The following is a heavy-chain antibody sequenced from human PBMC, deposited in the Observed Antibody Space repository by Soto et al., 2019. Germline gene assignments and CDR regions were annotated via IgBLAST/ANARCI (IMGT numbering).Heavy chain of an antibody. J-gene: IGHJ5*02. CDR3: AKVQYSGYVRNWFEP. V-gene: IGHV3-23*01. CDR2: ISGSGGST. D-gene: IGHD5-12*01. Sequence: GGSLRLSCAASGFTFSSYAMSWVRQAPGKGLEWVSAISGSGGSTYYADSVRGRFTISRDNSKNTLYLQMNSLRAEDTAVYYCAKVQYSGYVRNWFEPWGQGTLVTVSS. CDR1: GFTFSSYA.